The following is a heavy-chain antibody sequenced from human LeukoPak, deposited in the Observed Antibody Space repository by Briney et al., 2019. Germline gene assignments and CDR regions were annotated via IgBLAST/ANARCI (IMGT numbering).Heavy chain of an antibody. CDR2: INPNSGGT. CDR1: GYTFTGCY. V-gene: IGHV1-2*02. D-gene: IGHD3-3*01. Sequence: ASVKLFCKASGYTFTGCYMHWVRQAPGQGLERMGWINPNSGGTNYAQKFQGRVTMTRDTSISTAYMELSRLRSDDTAVYYCAREAITIFGVVRTQTTYGPHRFDPWGQGTLVTVSS. CDR3: AREAITIFGVVRTQTTYGPHRFDP. J-gene: IGHJ5*02.